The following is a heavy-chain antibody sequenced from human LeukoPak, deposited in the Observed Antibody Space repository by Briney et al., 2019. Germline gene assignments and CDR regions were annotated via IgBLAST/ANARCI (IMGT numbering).Heavy chain of an antibody. J-gene: IGHJ6*03. Sequence: GGSLRLSCAASGFTFYNYAFHWVRQAPGKGLEWVALTSYDGSHKYYADSVKGRFTISRDNSKNTLYLQMNSLRAEDTAVYYCARVHSSDWNAYFYYLDVWGKGTTVTVSS. CDR3: ARVHSSDWNAYFYYLDV. CDR2: TSYDGSHK. V-gene: IGHV3-30*04. D-gene: IGHD6-19*01. CDR1: GFTFYNYA.